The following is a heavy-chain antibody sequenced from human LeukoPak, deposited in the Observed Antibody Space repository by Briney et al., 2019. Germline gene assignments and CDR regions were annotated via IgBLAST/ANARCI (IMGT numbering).Heavy chain of an antibody. CDR2: ISGSGGST. J-gene: IGHJ4*02. V-gene: IGHV3-23*01. D-gene: IGHD2-2*02. Sequence: GGSLRLSCAASGFTFSDYYMSWVRQAPGKGLEWVSAISGSGGSTYYADSVKGRFTISRDNSKNTLYLQMNSLRAEDTAVYYCRVPAAIVSIDYWGQGTLVTVSS. CDR3: RVPAAIVSIDY. CDR1: GFTFSDYY.